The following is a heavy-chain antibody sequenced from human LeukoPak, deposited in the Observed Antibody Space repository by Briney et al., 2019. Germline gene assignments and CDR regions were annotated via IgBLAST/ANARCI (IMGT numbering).Heavy chain of an antibody. J-gene: IGHJ6*02. CDR2: IGTAGDT. V-gene: IGHV3-13*01. CDR3: ARSYGGNSATYLGMDV. D-gene: IGHD4-23*01. Sequence: GGSLRLSCAASGFTFSSYDMHWVRQATGKGLDWVSAIGTAGDTYYPGSVKGRFTISRENAKNSLYLQMNSLRAGDTAVYYCARSYGGNSATYLGMDVWGQGTTVTVSS. CDR1: GFTFSSYD.